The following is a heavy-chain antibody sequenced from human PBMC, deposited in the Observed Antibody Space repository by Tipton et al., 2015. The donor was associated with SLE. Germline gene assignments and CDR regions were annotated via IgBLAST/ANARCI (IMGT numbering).Heavy chain of an antibody. CDR3: TRAPNWGEAFDI. J-gene: IGHJ3*02. D-gene: IGHD7-27*01. V-gene: IGHV3-15*07. CDR2: IKSETDGGTT. CDR1: GFPFDGYG. Sequence: SLRLSCEASGFPFDGYGMNWVRQAPGKGLEWVGRIKSETDGGTTYYAAPVKGRFTISRDVSKNTLYLQMHSLKTEDTGVYYCTRAPNWGEAFDIWGQGTMVTVSS.